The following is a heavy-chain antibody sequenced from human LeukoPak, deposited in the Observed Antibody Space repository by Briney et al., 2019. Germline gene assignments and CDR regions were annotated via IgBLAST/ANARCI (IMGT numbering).Heavy chain of an antibody. CDR3: AKDRTDWGGFDY. CDR1: GFTFSSCA. V-gene: IGHV3-23*01. CDR2: ISGSGGST. D-gene: IGHD7-27*01. J-gene: IGHJ4*02. Sequence: GGSLRLSCAASGFTFSSCAMSWVRQAPGKGLEWVSAISGSGGSTYYADSVKGRFTISRDNSKNTLYLQMNSLRAEDTAVYYCAKDRTDWGGFDYWGQGTLVTVSS.